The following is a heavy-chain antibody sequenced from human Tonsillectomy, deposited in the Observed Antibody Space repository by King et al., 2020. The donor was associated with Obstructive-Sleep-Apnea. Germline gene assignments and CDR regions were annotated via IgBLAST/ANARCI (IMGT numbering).Heavy chain of an antibody. CDR1: GFTFNSYA. V-gene: IGHV3-23*04. CDR2: ISGIGDIT. Sequence: VQLVESGGGLVQPGGSLRLSCAASGFTFNSYAMSWVRQAPGKGLDWVSTISGIGDITYYADSVWGRFTISRDNTKKTLTLQMNSLRTEDTAIYYCAKLVGSTGVDYWGQGTLVAVSS. D-gene: IGHD2-8*02. CDR3: AKLVGSTGVDY. J-gene: IGHJ4*02.